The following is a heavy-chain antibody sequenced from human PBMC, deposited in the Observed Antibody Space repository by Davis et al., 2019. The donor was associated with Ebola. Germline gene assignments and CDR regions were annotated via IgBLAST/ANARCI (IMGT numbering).Heavy chain of an antibody. V-gene: IGHV3-23*01. Sequence: GESLKISCTDSVITFSSYAMTWVRQAPGKGLEWVSAISGSGGSTYYADSVKSRFTISRDNSKKTLYLQMNSLRAEDTAVYYCARGVVLRFLEWLLWNGMDVWGKGTTVTVSS. CDR2: ISGSGGST. D-gene: IGHD3-3*01. CDR3: ARGVVLRFLEWLLWNGMDV. CDR1: VITFSSYA. J-gene: IGHJ6*04.